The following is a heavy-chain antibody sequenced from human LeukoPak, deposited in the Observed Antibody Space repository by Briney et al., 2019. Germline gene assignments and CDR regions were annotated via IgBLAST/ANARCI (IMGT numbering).Heavy chain of an antibody. D-gene: IGHD6-13*01. CDR1: GFTFSNYY. CDR3: AKDFWQQQHLDY. V-gene: IGHV3-23*01. Sequence: PGGSLRLSRAASGFTFSNYYMSWVRQAPGKGLEWVSAISGSGGTTYYADSVKGRFTISRDNSKNTLYLQMNSLRAEDTAVYYCAKDFWQQQHLDYWGQGTLVTVSS. CDR2: ISGSGGTT. J-gene: IGHJ4*02.